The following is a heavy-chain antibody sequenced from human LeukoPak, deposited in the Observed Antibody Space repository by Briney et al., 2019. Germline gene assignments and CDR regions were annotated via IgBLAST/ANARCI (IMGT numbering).Heavy chain of an antibody. V-gene: IGHV3-7*01. CDR3: ARVQQWLVFGD. Sequence: GGSLRLSCEASGFTFSSSWMTWVRQAPGKGLKWVANIKPDGSEKFYADFVKGRFTVSRDNAANSLSLQMNSLKAEDTAVYYCARVQQWLVFGDWGQGALVTVSS. D-gene: IGHD6-19*01. CDR1: GFTFSSSW. J-gene: IGHJ4*02. CDR2: IKPDGSEK.